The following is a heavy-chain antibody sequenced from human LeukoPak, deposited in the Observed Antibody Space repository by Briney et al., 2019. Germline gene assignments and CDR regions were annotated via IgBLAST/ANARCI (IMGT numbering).Heavy chain of an antibody. Sequence: SSETLSLTCTVSGGSVTSYYWTWIRQPAGKRLEWIGHIYTSGSTNYNPSLKSRVTMSVDTSKNQFSLKLSSVTAADTAVYYCAGLAGDYDFDYWGQGTLVTVSS. D-gene: IGHD4-17*01. CDR2: IYTSGST. CDR3: AGLAGDYDFDY. V-gene: IGHV4-4*07. J-gene: IGHJ4*02. CDR1: GGSVTSYY.